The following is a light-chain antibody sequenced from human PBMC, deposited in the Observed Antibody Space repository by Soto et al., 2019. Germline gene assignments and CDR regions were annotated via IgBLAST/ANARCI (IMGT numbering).Light chain of an antibody. CDR3: QQYNSYLYT. CDR1: QSISSW. J-gene: IGKJ5*01. CDR2: DAS. V-gene: IGKV1-5*01. Sequence: DIQITHSPSTLSASVGDRVTITCRSSQSISSWLAWYQQKPGKAPKLLIYDASSLESGVPSRFSGSGSGTEFTLTISSLQPDDFATYYCQQYNSYLYTFGQGTRLEIK.